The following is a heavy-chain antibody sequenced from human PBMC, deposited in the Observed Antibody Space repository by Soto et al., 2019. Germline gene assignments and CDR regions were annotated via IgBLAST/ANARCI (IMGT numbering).Heavy chain of an antibody. CDR2: VHYSGST. Sequence: SETLSLSCIVSGASISSNYWSWIRQPPGQGLEWIGYVHYSGSTNFNPSLKNRVIMSVDTSKNQFSLRLSSVTAADTAVYYCARSYPNTIFGVVPSRGLDVWGQGATVTVS. V-gene: IGHV4-59*01. CDR1: GASISSNY. CDR3: ARSYPNTIFGVVPSRGLDV. D-gene: IGHD3-3*01. J-gene: IGHJ6*02.